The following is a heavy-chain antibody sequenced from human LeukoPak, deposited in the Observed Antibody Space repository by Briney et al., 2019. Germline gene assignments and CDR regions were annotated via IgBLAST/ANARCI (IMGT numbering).Heavy chain of an antibody. V-gene: IGHV4-4*07. CDR3: AAIYSSGWYLLN. J-gene: IGHJ4*02. D-gene: IGHD6-19*01. CDR1: GGSISSYY. CDR2: IYTTGST. Sequence: SETLSLTCTVSGGSISSYYWSWIRQPAGKGLEWIGRIYTTGSTNYNPSLKSRVTMSVDTSKNQFSLKLSSVTAADTAVYYCAAIYSSGWYLLNWGQGTLVTVSS.